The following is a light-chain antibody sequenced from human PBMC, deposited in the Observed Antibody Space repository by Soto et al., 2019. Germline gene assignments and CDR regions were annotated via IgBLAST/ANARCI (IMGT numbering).Light chain of an antibody. CDR3: SRYRGAPRT. CDR2: AAS. CDR1: QDISNF. Sequence: DFQMTQSPSSLSASVGDRVTISCRAGQDISNFLAWYQQRPGKVPKLLICAASTLQSGVPSRFSGSGSGTDFTLTISSLQPEDAATYFFSRYRGAPRTFGQGTKVDIK. V-gene: IGKV1-27*01. J-gene: IGKJ1*01.